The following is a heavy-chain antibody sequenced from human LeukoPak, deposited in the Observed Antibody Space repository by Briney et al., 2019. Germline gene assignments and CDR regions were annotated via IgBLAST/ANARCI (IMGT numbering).Heavy chain of an antibody. V-gene: IGHV1-2*02. CDR2: INPNSGGT. Sequence: ASVKVSCKASGYTFTGYYMHWVRQAPGQGLELMGWINPNSGGTNYAQKFQGRVTMTRDTSISTAYMQLSRLRADDTAVYYCARTYYGSGPFDYWGQGTLVTVSS. CDR3: ARTYYGSGPFDY. CDR1: GYTFTGYY. J-gene: IGHJ4*02. D-gene: IGHD3-10*01.